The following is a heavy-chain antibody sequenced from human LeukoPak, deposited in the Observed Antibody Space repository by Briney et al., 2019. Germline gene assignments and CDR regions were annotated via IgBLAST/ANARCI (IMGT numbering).Heavy chain of an antibody. D-gene: IGHD6-19*01. CDR3: AREVLRTGWYGGAIDY. V-gene: IGHV4-59*11. Sequence: SETLSLTCTVSGDSISGHYWSWIRQPPGKGLEWIGYIYETGRINYNPSLKSRVTISVDTSKNQFSLHLSSVTAADTAVYYCAREVLRTGWYGGAIDYWGQGTLVTVST. J-gene: IGHJ4*02. CDR2: IYETGRI. CDR1: GDSISGHY.